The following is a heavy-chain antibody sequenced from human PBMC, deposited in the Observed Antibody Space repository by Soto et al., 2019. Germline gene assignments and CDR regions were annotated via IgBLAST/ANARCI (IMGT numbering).Heavy chain of an antibody. J-gene: IGHJ4*02. V-gene: IGHV3-30*18. Sequence: PGGSLRLSCAASGFTFRNYGLHWVRQAPGKGLEWVAVISYDGSNTYYTDSVKGRFTISRDNFQNTLYLQMDSLRTDDTAVYYCAKGDLDTSMAMAFDYWGQGTLVTVSS. CDR1: GFTFRNYG. CDR3: AKGDLDTSMAMAFDY. D-gene: IGHD5-18*01. CDR2: ISYDGSNT.